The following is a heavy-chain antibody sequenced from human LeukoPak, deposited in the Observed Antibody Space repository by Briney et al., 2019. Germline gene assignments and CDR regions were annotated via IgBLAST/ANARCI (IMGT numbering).Heavy chain of an antibody. J-gene: IGHJ4*02. V-gene: IGHV3-30-3*01. D-gene: IGHD6-13*01. CDR3: AAYRAAALRD. Sequence: PGRSLRLSCTVSGLTFSNYPMHWVRQAPGEGLEWVSNISNDGTIKYYVKSVKGRFTISRDNSENTLYLQMNSLRVDDTAVYYCAAYRAAALRDWGRGISVTVSS. CDR1: GLTFSNYP. CDR2: ISNDGTIK.